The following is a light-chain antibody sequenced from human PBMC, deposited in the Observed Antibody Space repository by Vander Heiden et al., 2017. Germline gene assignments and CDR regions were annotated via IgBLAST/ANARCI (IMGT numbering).Light chain of an antibody. CDR2: DAS. J-gene: IGKJ3*01. CDR1: QDISKY. V-gene: IGKV1-33*01. Sequence: DIQMTQSPSSLSASVGDRVTITCQASQDISKYLNWYQQKSGKAPKLLINDASNLEMGVPSRFSGSGSGTDFTFTINSLQPEDIATYYCQQYDNLPFTFGHGTTVDIK. CDR3: QQYDNLPFT.